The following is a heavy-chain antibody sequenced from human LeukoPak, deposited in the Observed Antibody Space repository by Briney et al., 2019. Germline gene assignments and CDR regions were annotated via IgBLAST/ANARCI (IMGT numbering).Heavy chain of an antibody. V-gene: IGHV3-11*06. CDR1: GFTFSDYY. D-gene: IGHD6-13*01. CDR3: ARFIAAAGRDYFDY. J-gene: IGHJ4*02. Sequence: GGSLRLSCSASGFTFSDYYMRWIRQAPGKGLAWVSYISSSSSYTNYADSVKGRFTISRDNAKNSLYLQMNSLRAEDTAVYYCARFIAAAGRDYFDYWGQGTLVTVSS. CDR2: ISSSSSYT.